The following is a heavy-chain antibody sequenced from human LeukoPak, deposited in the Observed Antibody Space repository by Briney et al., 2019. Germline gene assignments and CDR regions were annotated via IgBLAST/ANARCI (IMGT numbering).Heavy chain of an antibody. CDR1: VGTFSSYA. V-gene: IGHV1-69*04. CDR2: IIPILGIA. Sequence: ASVKVSCKASVGTFSSYAISWVRQAPGQGLEWMGRIIPILGIANYAQKFQGRVTITADKSTSTAYMELSSLRSEDTAVYYCARAGTVTMVLYYYYGMDVWGQGPTVTVSS. D-gene: IGHD4-11*01. J-gene: IGHJ6*02. CDR3: ARAGTVTMVLYYYYGMDV.